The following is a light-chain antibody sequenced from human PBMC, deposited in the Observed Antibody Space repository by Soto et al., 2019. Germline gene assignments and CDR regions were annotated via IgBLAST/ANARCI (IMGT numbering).Light chain of an antibody. J-gene: IGKJ4*01. CDR1: QDISNY. CDR2: DAS. CDR3: QQYDNLRVT. Sequence: DIQMTQSPSSLSASVGDRVTITCQASQDISNYLNWYQQKPGKAPKLLIYDASNLETGVQSRFSGSGSGTDFTFTISSLQPEDIATYYCQQYDNLRVTFGGGTKVEIK. V-gene: IGKV1-33*01.